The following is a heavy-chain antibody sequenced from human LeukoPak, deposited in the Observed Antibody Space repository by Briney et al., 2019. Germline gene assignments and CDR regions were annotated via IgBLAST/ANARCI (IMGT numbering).Heavy chain of an antibody. CDR3: ARDEVVAAPNYFGMVV. D-gene: IGHD2-15*01. V-gene: IGHV1-46*01. CDR1: GYTFTSYY. J-gene: IGHJ6*02. CDR2: INPSGGST. Sequence: GASVKVSCKASGYTFTSYYMHWVRQAPGQGLEWMGIINPSGGSTSYAQKFQGRVTLTRDTSLSTAFVELSNLRSDDTAVYYCARDEVVAAPNYFGMVVWGQGTTVSVSS.